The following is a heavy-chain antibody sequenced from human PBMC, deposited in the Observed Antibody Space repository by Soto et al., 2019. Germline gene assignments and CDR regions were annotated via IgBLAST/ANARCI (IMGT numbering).Heavy chain of an antibody. D-gene: IGHD3-22*01. Sequence: EVQLLESGGGLVQSGGSLRLSCAASGFIFSSHAMSWVRQAPGKGLEWVSGISDSGGSTYYADSVKGRFTIFRDDADNTLYLQMNSLRAEDTAIYYCARHDSSGYYCLDYWGQGTLVTVSS. J-gene: IGHJ4*02. V-gene: IGHV3-23*01. CDR3: ARHDSSGYYCLDY. CDR2: ISDSGGST. CDR1: GFIFSSHA.